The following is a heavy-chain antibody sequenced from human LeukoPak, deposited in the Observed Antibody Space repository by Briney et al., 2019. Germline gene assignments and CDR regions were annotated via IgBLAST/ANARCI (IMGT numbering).Heavy chain of an antibody. CDR2: IYYSGRT. CDR3: ARGAVAGTPRNYFNY. Sequence: SETLSLTCTVSGGSISSYYWSWIRQPPGKGLEWIGYIYYSGRTNYNPSLKSRVTISVDTSKNQFSLKLSSVTAADTAVYYCARGAVAGTPRNYFNYWGQGTLVTVSS. V-gene: IGHV4-59*08. J-gene: IGHJ4*02. CDR1: GGSISSYY. D-gene: IGHD6-19*01.